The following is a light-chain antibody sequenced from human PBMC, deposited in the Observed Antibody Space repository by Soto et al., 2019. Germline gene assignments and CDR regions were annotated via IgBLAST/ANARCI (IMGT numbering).Light chain of an antibody. CDR2: DAS. CDR1: QSITGW. V-gene: IGKV1-5*01. Sequence: DIQMTQSPSTLSASVGDRVTITCRASQSITGWLAWYQQKPGKAPKLLIYDASSLERGVPSRFSGSGSGTEFTLTISSLQPDDFATYCCQQYDTYSRTFGQGTKVEIK. J-gene: IGKJ1*01. CDR3: QQYDTYSRT.